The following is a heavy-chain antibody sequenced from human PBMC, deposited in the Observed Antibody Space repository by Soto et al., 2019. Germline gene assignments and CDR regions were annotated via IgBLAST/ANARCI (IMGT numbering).Heavy chain of an antibody. D-gene: IGHD3-9*01. CDR1: GDSVSSNSAT. CDR2: TYYRSKWSN. V-gene: IGHV6-1*01. J-gene: IGHJ4*02. CDR3: AKLTGSGGK. Sequence: SQTLSLTCAISGDSVSSNSATWDWIRQSPSRGLEWLGRTYYRSKWSNDYAVSVKSRITITPDTSKNQFSLQLSSVTPEDTAVYYCAKLTGSGGKWGQGTLVTVSS.